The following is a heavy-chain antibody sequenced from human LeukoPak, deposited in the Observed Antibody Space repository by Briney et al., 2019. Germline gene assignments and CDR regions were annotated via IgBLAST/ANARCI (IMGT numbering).Heavy chain of an antibody. D-gene: IGHD6-13*01. J-gene: IGHJ6*02. CDR3: ARAVSGGTAAASSGDYYGMDV. CDR1: GFTFDDYG. CDR2: INWNGGST. Sequence: GGSLRLSCAASGFTFDDYGMSWVRQAPGKGLEWVSGINWNGGSTGYADSVKGRFTISRDNAKNSLYLQMNSLRAEDTALYHCARAVSGGTAAASSGDYYGMDVWGQGTTVTVSS. V-gene: IGHV3-20*01.